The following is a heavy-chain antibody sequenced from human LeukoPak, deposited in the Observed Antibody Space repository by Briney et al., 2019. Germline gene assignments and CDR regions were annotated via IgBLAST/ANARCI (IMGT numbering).Heavy chain of an antibody. CDR3: ARALYNHGWFPDYFDS. D-gene: IGHD6-19*01. Sequence: GGSLRLSCAASGFTFKTHTMNWVRQAPGKGLEWLSDTTTNIIYYADSVRGRFTISGDNAKNSLYLQMNSLRAEDTAVYYCARALYNHGWFPDYFDSWGQGTLVTVSS. J-gene: IGHJ4*02. CDR1: GFTFKTHT. V-gene: IGHV3-48*04. CDR2: TTTNII.